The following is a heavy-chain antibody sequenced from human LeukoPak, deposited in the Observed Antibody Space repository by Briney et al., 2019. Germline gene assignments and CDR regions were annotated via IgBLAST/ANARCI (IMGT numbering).Heavy chain of an antibody. Sequence: SVKVSCKASGGTFSSYAISWVRQAPGQGLEWMGRIIPILGIANYAQKFQGRVTITADKSTSTAYMELSSLRSEDTAVYYCARERFPTLVQNVDTAMEIDYWGQGTLVTVSS. CDR3: ARERFPTLVQNVDTAMEIDY. J-gene: IGHJ4*02. V-gene: IGHV1-69*04. CDR2: IIPILGIA. D-gene: IGHD5-18*01. CDR1: GGTFSSYA.